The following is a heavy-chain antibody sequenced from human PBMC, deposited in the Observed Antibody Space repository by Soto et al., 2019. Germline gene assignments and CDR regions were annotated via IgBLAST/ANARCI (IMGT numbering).Heavy chain of an antibody. J-gene: IGHJ4*02. CDR1: GFTFSSYA. Sequence: EVQLLESGGGLVQPGGSLRLSCAASGFTFSSYAMSWVRQAPGKGLEWVSAISGSGGSTYYADSVKGRFTISRDNSKNTLXLXMNSLRAEDTXVXXXXXXXXQFGVVAYYFDYWGQGTLVTVSS. CDR3: XXXXXQFGVVAYYFDY. D-gene: IGHD3-3*01. CDR2: ISGSGGST. V-gene: IGHV3-23*01.